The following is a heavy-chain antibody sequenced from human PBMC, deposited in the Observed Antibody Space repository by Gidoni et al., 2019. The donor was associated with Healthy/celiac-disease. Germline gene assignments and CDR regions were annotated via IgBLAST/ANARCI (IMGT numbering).Heavy chain of an antibody. CDR2: IIPIFGTA. CDR1: GGTFSSYA. Sequence: QVQLVQSGAEVKKPGSSVKVSCKASGGTFSSYAISWVRQAPGQGLEWMGGIIPIFGTANYAQKFQGRVTISADKSTSTAHMELSSLRSEDTAVYYCASSGNSRIAVAGTVYFDYWGQGTLVTVSS. J-gene: IGHJ4*02. CDR3: ASSGNSRIAVAGTVYFDY. D-gene: IGHD6-19*01. V-gene: IGHV1-69*06.